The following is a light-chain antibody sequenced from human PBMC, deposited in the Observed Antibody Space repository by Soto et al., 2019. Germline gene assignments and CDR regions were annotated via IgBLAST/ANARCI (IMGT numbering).Light chain of an antibody. V-gene: IGKV3-15*01. CDR1: QSVSSN. Sequence: EIVMTQSPATLSVSPGERATLSCRASQSVSSNLAWYQQKPGQAPRLLIYGASTRSTGLPARFSGSGSGTEFTLTISSLQSEDFEVYYCQQYNNWPPYTFCQGTKLEIK. CDR3: QQYNNWPPYT. J-gene: IGKJ2*01. CDR2: GAS.